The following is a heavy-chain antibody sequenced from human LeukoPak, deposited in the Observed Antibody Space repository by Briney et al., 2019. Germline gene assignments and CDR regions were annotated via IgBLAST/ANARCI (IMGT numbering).Heavy chain of an antibody. CDR3: ARASRKPITIFGVVPGYYYMDV. Sequence: SETLSLTCAVSADSISSGGYSWSWIRQPPGKGLEWIGYIDYSGSTYYNPSLKSRVTISEDMSKNRFSLKLSSVTAADTAVYYCARASRKPITIFGVVPGYYYMDVWGKGTTVTVSS. CDR1: ADSISSGGYS. J-gene: IGHJ6*03. V-gene: IGHV4-30-4*07. CDR2: IDYSGST. D-gene: IGHD3-3*01.